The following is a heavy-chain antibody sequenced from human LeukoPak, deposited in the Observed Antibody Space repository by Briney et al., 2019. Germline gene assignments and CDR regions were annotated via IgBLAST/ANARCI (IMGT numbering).Heavy chain of an antibody. J-gene: IGHJ3*02. D-gene: IGHD3-10*01. CDR1: GYTLTELS. CDR2: FDPEDGET. V-gene: IGHV1-24*01. CDR3: ARPRSGSYYQDAFDI. Sequence: ASVKVSCKVSGYTLTELSMHWVRQAPGKGLEWMGGFDPEDGETIYAQKSQGRVTMTEDTSTDTVYMELSSLRSEDTAVYYCARPRSGSYYQDAFDIWGQGTMVTVSS.